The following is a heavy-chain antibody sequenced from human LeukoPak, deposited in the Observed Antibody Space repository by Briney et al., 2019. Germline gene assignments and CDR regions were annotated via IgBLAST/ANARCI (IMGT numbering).Heavy chain of an antibody. V-gene: IGHV3-23*01. Sequence: PGGSLRLSCAASGFTFSSYAMSWVRQAPGKGLEWVSAISGSGGSTYYADSVKGRFIISRDNSKNTLYLQMNSLRAEDTAVYYCAKAQQYYYDSSGYSVYWGQGTLVTVSS. D-gene: IGHD3-22*01. J-gene: IGHJ4*02. CDR3: AKAQQYYYDSSGYSVY. CDR2: ISGSGGST. CDR1: GFTFSSYA.